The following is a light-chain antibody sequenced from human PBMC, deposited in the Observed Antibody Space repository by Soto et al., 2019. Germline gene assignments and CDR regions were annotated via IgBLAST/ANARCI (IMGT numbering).Light chain of an antibody. CDR3: QQYDTYFRYT. V-gene: IGKV3-15*01. CDR2: GAS. Sequence: EIVMTQSPATLSVSPGERATLSCRASQRVSSNLAWYQQKPGQAPRLLIYGASTRATGIPARFSGSGSETEFTLTISSLQSEDFANYYCQQYDTYFRYTFGQGTKLDIK. CDR1: QRVSSN. J-gene: IGKJ2*01.